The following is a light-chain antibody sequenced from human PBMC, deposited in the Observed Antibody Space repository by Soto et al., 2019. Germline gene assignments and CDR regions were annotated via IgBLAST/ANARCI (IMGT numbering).Light chain of an antibody. J-gene: IGKJ3*01. CDR3: QKYSSVPV. V-gene: IGKV1-27*01. CDR2: AAS. Sequence: DIQMTQSPTSLSASVGDRVTITCRASQDIRNFVAWYQQKPGKAPTLLIYAASTLQSGVPSRFIGSGSGTDFTLTINSLQPEDVATYSCQKYSSVPVFGPGTKVEIK. CDR1: QDIRNF.